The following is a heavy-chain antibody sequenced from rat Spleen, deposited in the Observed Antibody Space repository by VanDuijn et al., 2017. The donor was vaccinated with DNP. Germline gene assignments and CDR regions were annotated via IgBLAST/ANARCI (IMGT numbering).Heavy chain of an antibody. CDR2: IQSGGTT. V-gene: IGHV2-27*01. CDR3: ARSRIAYYSNYNYAMDA. Sequence: QVQLKESGPGLVQPSQTLSLTCTVSGFSLTSYNVHWVRLPPGKGLEWMGRIQSGGTTDYNSALKSRLSISRDTSKSQVFLKVNSVQTEDTAMYFCARSRIAYYSNYNYAMDAWGQGTSVTVSS. D-gene: IGHD1-2*01. CDR1: GFSLTSYN. J-gene: IGHJ4*01.